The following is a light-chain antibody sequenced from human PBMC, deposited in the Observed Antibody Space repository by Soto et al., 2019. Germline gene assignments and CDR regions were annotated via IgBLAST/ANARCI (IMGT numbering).Light chain of an antibody. CDR3: CSYAGSYTFYV. J-gene: IGLJ1*01. CDR2: DVS. Sequence: QSDLAQPRSVSGSPGQSVTISCTGTSSDVGGYNYVSWYQQHPGKAPKLMIYDVSKRPSGVHDRFSGSKSGNTASLTISGLQAEDEADYYCCSYAGSYTFYVFGTGTKVTVL. CDR1: SSDVGGYNY. V-gene: IGLV2-11*01.